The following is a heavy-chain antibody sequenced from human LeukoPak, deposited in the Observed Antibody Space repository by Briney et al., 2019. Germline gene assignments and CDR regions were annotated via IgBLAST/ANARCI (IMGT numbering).Heavy chain of an antibody. CDR1: GGTFSSYA. D-gene: IGHD3-22*01. V-gene: IGHV1-69*13. Sequence: SVNVSCKASGGTFSSYAISWVRQAPGQGLEWMGGIIPIFGTANYAQKFQGRVTITADESTSTAYMELSSLRSEDTAVYYCAKGSGYYYVVDYWGQGTLVTVSS. J-gene: IGHJ4*02. CDR2: IIPIFGTA. CDR3: AKGSGYYYVVDY.